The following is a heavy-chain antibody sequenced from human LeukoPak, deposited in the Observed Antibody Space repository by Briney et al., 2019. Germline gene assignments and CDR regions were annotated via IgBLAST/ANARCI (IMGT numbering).Heavy chain of an antibody. V-gene: IGHV4-4*07. J-gene: IGHJ3*02. Sequence: SETLSLTCTVSGGSLSSYYWNWIRRPAGKGLEWIGRIYTSGSTNYNPSLKSRVTMSVDTSKNQFSLKLSSVTAADTAVYYCARDKSRTYGSADAFDIWGQGTMVTVSS. D-gene: IGHD3-10*01. CDR2: IYTSGST. CDR3: ARDKSRTYGSADAFDI. CDR1: GGSLSSYY.